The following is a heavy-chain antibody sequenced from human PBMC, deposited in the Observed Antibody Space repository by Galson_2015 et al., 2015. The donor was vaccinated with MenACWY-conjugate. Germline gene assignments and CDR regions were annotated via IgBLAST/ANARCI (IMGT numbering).Heavy chain of an antibody. CDR3: ARDMPRYSSSWYLGAFDI. Sequence: SLRLSCAASGFTFSSYGMHWVRQAPGKGLEWVAVIWYDGSNKYYADSVKGRFTISRDNSKNTLYLQMNSLRAEDTAVYYCARDMPRYSSSWYLGAFDIWGQGTMVTVSS. V-gene: IGHV3-33*01. CDR1: GFTFSSYG. CDR2: IWYDGSNK. D-gene: IGHD6-13*01. J-gene: IGHJ3*02.